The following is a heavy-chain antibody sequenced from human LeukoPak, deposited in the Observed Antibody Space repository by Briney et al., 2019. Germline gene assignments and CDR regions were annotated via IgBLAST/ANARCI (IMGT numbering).Heavy chain of an antibody. CDR1: GLTFSSYS. CDR3: ARADIVVVPAAIHYYYYMDV. Sequence: GGSLRLSCAASGLTFSSYSMNWVRQPPGRGREWVSSIIIIISYIYYADSVKGRFTISRDNAKNSLYLQMNSLRAEDTAVYYCARADIVVVPAAIHYYYYMDVWGKGTTVTVSS. V-gene: IGHV3-21*01. D-gene: IGHD2-2*02. J-gene: IGHJ6*03. CDR2: IIIIISYI.